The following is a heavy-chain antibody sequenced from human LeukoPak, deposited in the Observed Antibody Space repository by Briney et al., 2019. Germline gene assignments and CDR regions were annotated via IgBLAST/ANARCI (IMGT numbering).Heavy chain of an antibody. Sequence: PSETLSLTCTVSGGSISSGGYYWSWIRQPPGKGLEWIGYIYHSGSTYYNPSLKSRVTISVDTSKNQFSLDLSSVTAADTAVYYCARHGIVDSSRKYYFDYWGQGTLVTVSS. CDR1: GGSISSGGYY. V-gene: IGHV4-30-2*01. CDR2: IYHSGST. D-gene: IGHD6-13*01. CDR3: ARHGIVDSSRKYYFDY. J-gene: IGHJ4*02.